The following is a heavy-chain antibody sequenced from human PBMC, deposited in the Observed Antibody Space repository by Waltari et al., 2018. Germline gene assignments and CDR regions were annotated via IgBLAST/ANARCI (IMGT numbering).Heavy chain of an antibody. V-gene: IGHV3-74*01. J-gene: IGHJ6*03. CDR3: AREPSPDSSGYFYYYMDV. CDR1: GFTFSRSW. Sequence: EVQLVESGGGLVQPGGSLRLSCAASGFTFSRSWLHWVRQAPGKGLVWVSRMNSDGSGTIYADSVKGRFTISRDNAKNTLYLQLNSLRVEDTAVYYCAREPSPDSSGYFYYYMDVWGKGTTVTVSS. D-gene: IGHD3-22*01. CDR2: MNSDGSGT.